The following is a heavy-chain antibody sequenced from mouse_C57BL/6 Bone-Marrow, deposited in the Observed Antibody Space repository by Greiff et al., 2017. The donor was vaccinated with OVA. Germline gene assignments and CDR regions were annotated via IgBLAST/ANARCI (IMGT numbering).Heavy chain of an antibody. V-gene: IGHV1-84*01. J-gene: IGHJ3*01. Sequence: VQLQQSGPELVKPGASVKISCKASGYTFTDYYINWVKQRPGQGLEWIGWIYPGSGNTKYNAKFKGKATLTVDTYSRTAYMQLSSLTSEVSAVYFCARSVGIYGNYLAWFAYWGQGTLVTVSA. D-gene: IGHD2-1*01. CDR2: IYPGSGNT. CDR3: ARSVGIYGNYLAWFAY. CDR1: GYTFTDYY.